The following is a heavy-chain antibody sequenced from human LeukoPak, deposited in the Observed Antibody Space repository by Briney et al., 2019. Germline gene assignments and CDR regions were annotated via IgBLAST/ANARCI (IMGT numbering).Heavy chain of an antibody. CDR1: GFTFDDYS. CDR2: INWNGGST. CDR3: ARDGYNGVAFDI. J-gene: IGHJ3*02. V-gene: IGHV3-20*04. Sequence: GGSLRLSCAASGFTFDDYSMSWVRQAPGKGLEWVSGINWNGGSTGYADSVKGRFTIPRDNAKNSLYLQMNSLRAEDTALCYCARDGYNGVAFDIWGQGTMVTVSS. D-gene: IGHD5-24*01.